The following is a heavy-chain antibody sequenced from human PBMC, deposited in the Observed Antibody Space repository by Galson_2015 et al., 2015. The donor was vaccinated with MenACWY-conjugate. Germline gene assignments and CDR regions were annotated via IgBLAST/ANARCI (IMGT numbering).Heavy chain of an antibody. V-gene: IGHV3-64D*09. CDR2: ISINGDYT. CDR3: VKEVGSKILDS. CDR1: GFIFSNYP. Sequence: SLRLSCAASGFIFSNYPMHWVRQTPGKGLEFVSSISINGDYTYYADSVKGRFTISRVNSKNTLYLEMSGLRAEDTAVYYCVKEVGSKILDSWGQGTLVAVSS. D-gene: IGHD1-26*01. J-gene: IGHJ4*02.